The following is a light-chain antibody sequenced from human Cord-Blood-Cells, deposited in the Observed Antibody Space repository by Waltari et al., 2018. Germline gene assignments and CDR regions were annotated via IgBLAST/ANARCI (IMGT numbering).Light chain of an antibody. Sequence: QSALTQPRSVSGSPGQSVTISCTGNSSDVGGYNYVSWYQQHPGKAPKLKIYDVSKRPSGVPDRFSGSKSGNTASLTISGLQAEDEADYYCCSYAGSYTYVFGTGTKVTVL. CDR1: SSDVGGYNY. V-gene: IGLV2-11*01. CDR2: DVS. J-gene: IGLJ1*01. CDR3: CSYAGSYTYV.